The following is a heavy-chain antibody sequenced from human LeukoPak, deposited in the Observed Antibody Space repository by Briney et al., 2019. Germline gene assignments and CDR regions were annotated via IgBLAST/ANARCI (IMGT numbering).Heavy chain of an antibody. CDR1: GGSISSGGYY. CDR3: ARTYCSGGSCYSGRFWFDP. J-gene: IGHJ5*02. CDR2: IYYSGST. V-gene: IGHV4-31*03. Sequence: SETLSLTCTVSGGSISSGGYYWSWIRQHPGKGLEWIGYIYYSGSTYYNPSLKSRVTISVDTSKNQFSLKLSSVTAADTAVYYCARTYCSGGSCYSGRFWFDPWGQGTLVTVSS. D-gene: IGHD2-15*01.